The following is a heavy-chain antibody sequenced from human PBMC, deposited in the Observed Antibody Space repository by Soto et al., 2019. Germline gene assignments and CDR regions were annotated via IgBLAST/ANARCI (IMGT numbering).Heavy chain of an antibody. CDR1: GGSISSSSYY. CDR2: IYYSGST. CDR3: GGDHPTGYYYYYDAAG. Sequence: PSETLSLTCTVSGGSISSSSYYWGWIRQPPGKGLEWIGSIYYSGSTYYNPSLKSRVTISVDTSKNQFSLKLSSVTAAATAVYYCGGDHPTGYYYYYDAAGWGKGNMV. V-gene: IGHV4-39*02. J-gene: IGHJ6*03. D-gene: IGHD3-9*01.